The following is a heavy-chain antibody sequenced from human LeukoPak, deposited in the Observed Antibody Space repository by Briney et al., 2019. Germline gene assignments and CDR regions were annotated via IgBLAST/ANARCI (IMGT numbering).Heavy chain of an antibody. CDR2: ISSSGSTI. V-gene: IGHV3-48*03. CDR3: ARGEVDGYNF. J-gene: IGHJ4*02. CDR1: GFTFSSYE. Sequence: GGSLRLSCAASGFTFSSYEMNWVRQAPGKGLEWVSYISSSGSTIYYADSVKGRFTISRDNAKNSLYLQMNSLRAEDTAAYYCARGEVDGYNFGGQGTLVTVSS. D-gene: IGHD5-24*01.